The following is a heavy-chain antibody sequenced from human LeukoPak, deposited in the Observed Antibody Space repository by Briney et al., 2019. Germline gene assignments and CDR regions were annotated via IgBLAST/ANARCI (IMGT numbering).Heavy chain of an antibody. CDR2: VYYSGST. CDR1: GCSISYYY. J-gene: IGHJ1*01. CDR3: AREGGGGQNGEYFQH. V-gene: IGHV4-59*01. D-gene: IGHD2-15*01. Sequence: SETLSLTCTVSGCSISYYYWSWIRQPPGKGLEWIGYVYYSGSTNYNPSLNSRATISVDTSKHQFTLRLSSVTAADTAVYYCAREGGGGQNGEYFQHWGQGTLVTVSS.